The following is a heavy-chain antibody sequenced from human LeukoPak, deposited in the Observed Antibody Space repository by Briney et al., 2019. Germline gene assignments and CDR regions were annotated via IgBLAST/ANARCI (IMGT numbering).Heavy chain of an antibody. CDR1: GGSISSYY. CDR2: IAYTGST. V-gene: IGHV4-59*08. Sequence: SETLSLICTVSGGSISSYYWSWIRQPPGKGREGSGYIAYTGSTNYNPSLKSRVPISVDTSKNHFSRKLSSVTVADTAVYYCAGRVGDSAFDIWGPGTMVTVSS. D-gene: IGHD1-26*01. CDR3: AGRVGDSAFDI. J-gene: IGHJ3*02.